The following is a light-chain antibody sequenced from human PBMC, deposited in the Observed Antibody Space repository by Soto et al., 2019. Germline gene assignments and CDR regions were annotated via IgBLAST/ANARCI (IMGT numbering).Light chain of an antibody. Sequence: IQVTQSPSSLSASVGYRFTITCRASQDISSYLAWYQQKPGKAPTLLIYAASTLQSGVPSRFSGSGFGTDFTLTISSLQAEDFASYYCQQLRSYPSTFGGGTTVDIK. CDR2: AAS. J-gene: IGKJ4*01. V-gene: IGKV1-9*01. CDR3: QQLRSYPST. CDR1: QDISSY.